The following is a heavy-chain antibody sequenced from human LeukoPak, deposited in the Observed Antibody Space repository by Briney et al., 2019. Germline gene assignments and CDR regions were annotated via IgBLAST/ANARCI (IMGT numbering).Heavy chain of an antibody. J-gene: IGHJ4*02. CDR2: INAGNGNT. Sequence: ASVKVSCKASGYNLLDLALHWVRQAPGQRLEWMGWINAGNGNTKYSQEFQGRVTITRDTSASTAYMELSSLRSEDMAVYYCARGSVANTGLDYWGQGTLVTVSS. D-gene: IGHD6-19*01. CDR1: GYNLLDLA. CDR3: ARGSVANTGLDY. V-gene: IGHV1-3*03.